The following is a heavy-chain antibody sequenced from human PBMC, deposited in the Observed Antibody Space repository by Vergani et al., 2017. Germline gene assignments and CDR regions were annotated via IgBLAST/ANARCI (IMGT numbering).Heavy chain of an antibody. CDR1: GYSFTTYD. Sequence: QVQLVQSGAEVKKPGASVKLSCKASGYSFTTYDINWVRQALGHGLEWVGWINPNSGNTGYARRFEGRVTITRDTAISTAYMELSGLYSDDTAVYYCPRGLPRTLTTETYYFDDWGQGTLVSVSP. CDR2: INPNSGNT. CDR3: PRGLPRTLTTETYYFDD. D-gene: IGHD1-14*01. J-gene: IGHJ4*02. V-gene: IGHV1-8*03.